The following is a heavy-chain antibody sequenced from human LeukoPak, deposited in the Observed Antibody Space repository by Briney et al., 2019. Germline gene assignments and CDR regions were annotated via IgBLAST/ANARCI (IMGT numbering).Heavy chain of an antibody. J-gene: IGHJ6*03. CDR1: GGSISSGDYY. Sequence: PSETLSLTCTVSGGSISSGDYYWSWIRQPPGKGLEWIGYIYYSGSTYYNPSLKSRVTISIDTSKNQFSLKLTSVTAADTAVYYCARGHCSNTSCYPPRYMTVWGKGTTVTVSS. CDR2: IYYSGST. V-gene: IGHV4-30-4*08. CDR3: ARGHCSNTSCYPPRYMTV. D-gene: IGHD2-2*01.